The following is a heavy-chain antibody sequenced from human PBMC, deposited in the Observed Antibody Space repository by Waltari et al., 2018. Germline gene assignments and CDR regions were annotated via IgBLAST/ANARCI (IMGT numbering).Heavy chain of an antibody. D-gene: IGHD1-1*01. CDR1: GGSFTGYR. Sequence: QVRLEQWGAGQLQSSEILSIPCAVYGGSFTGYRWNWIRQSPGKGREWIGEIDQNGRTKYNPSLESRTIISRDTYKNQFSLTLSAVTAADTSLYYCARGLESYNWFDPWGQGTLVTVSS. CDR2: IDQNGRT. J-gene: IGHJ5*02. V-gene: IGHV4-34*01. CDR3: ARGLESYNWFDP.